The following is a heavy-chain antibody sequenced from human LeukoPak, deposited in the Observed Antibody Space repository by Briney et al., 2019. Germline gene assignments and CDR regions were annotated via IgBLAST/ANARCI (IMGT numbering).Heavy chain of an antibody. J-gene: IGHJ4*02. CDR1: GFAFSTYE. CDR2: ISSDDGSTR. V-gene: IGHV3-48*03. D-gene: IGHD6-13*01. Sequence: QPGGSLRLSCAASGFAFSTYEMNWVRQAPGRGLEWVSYISSDDGSTRYYADFVKGRFTISRDNARNSLYLQMNSLRADDTAVYYCARDIRKGQATPGYFVFWGQGTLVTVSS. CDR3: ARDIRKGQATPGYFVF.